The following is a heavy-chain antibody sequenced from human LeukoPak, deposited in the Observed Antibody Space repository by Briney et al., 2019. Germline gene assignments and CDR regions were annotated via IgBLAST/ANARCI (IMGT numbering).Heavy chain of an antibody. CDR1: NGSISGGSYY. J-gene: IGHJ4*02. D-gene: IGHD3-10*01. V-gene: IGHV4-61*02. Sequence: SETLSLTCTVSNGSISGGSYYWSWSRQPAGKGLEWIGRIYPSGSTKYNPSLKSRVTISLDTSKNQFSLKLSSVTAADTAVYYCARAHYYGSISIDYWGQGTLVTVSS. CDR2: IYPSGST. CDR3: ARAHYYGSISIDY.